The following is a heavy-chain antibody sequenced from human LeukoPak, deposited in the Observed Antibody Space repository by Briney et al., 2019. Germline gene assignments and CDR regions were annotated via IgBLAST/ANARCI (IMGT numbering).Heavy chain of an antibody. CDR1: GITFSRHW. J-gene: IGHJ6*02. CDR3: ARSYYGSGTSYGMDV. V-gene: IGHV3-7*01. D-gene: IGHD3-10*01. Sequence: GGSLRLSCAVSGITFSRHWMSWVRQAPGKGLEWLANIKQDGSEKYYVDSVEGRFTISRENAKNALYLQMNSLRAEDTAVYYCARSYYGSGTSYGMDVWGQGTTVTVSS. CDR2: IKQDGSEK.